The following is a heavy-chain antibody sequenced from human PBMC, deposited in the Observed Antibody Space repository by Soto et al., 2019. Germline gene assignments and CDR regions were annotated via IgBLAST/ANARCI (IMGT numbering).Heavy chain of an antibody. CDR1: GGSISSGDYY. CDR3: ARGGVDYYDSSGYYFSPYYFDY. D-gene: IGHD3-22*01. CDR2: IYHSGST. J-gene: IGHJ4*02. Sequence: SETLSLASTVSGGSISSGDYYWSWIRQPPGKGLEWIGYIYHSGSTYYNPSLKSRVTISVDRSKNQFSLKLSSVTAADTAVYYCARGGVDYYDSSGYYFSPYYFDYWGQGTLVTVSS. V-gene: IGHV4-30-2*01.